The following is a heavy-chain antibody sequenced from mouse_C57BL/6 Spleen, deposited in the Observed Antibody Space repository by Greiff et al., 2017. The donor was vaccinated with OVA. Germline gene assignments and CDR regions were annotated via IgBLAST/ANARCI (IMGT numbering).Heavy chain of an antibody. Sequence: EVMLVESGGGLVQPGGSLSLSCAASGFTFTDYYMSWVRQPPGKALEWLGFIRNKANGYTTEYSASVKGRFTISRDNSQSILYLQMNALRAEDSATYYCARQDGSSYHYFDYWGQGTTLTVSS. J-gene: IGHJ2*01. D-gene: IGHD1-1*01. V-gene: IGHV7-3*01. CDR2: IRNKANGYTT. CDR3: ARQDGSSYHYFDY. CDR1: GFTFTDYY.